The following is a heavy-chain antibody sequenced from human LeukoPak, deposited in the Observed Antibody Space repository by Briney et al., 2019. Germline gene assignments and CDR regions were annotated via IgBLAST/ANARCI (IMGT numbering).Heavy chain of an antibody. J-gene: IGHJ4*02. CDR2: ISGSGGST. Sequence: GGSLRLSCAASGFTFSSYAMSWVRQAPGKGLEWVSAISGSGGSTYYEDSVKGRFTISRDNSKNKLYLQMNSMRAEDTAVYYCAKTPQAIYYYDSSGYWQTTPYYFDYWGQGTLVTVSS. CDR3: AKTPQAIYYYDSSGYWQTTPYYFDY. CDR1: GFTFSSYA. D-gene: IGHD3-22*01. V-gene: IGHV3-23*01.